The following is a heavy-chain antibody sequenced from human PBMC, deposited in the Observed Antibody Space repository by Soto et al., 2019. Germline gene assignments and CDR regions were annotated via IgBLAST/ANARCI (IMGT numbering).Heavy chain of an antibody. Sequence: QVQLQESGPGLVKPSETLSLTCTVSGGSVSSGSYYWSWIRQPPGKGLEWVGYIYYSGSTNYNPSLTRRVTISVDTSKNQFSLQRSSVTAADTSVYYCARDLPATGVGYYYYGMDVWGQGTTVTVSS. D-gene: IGHD2-15*01. CDR3: ARDLPATGVGYYYYGMDV. J-gene: IGHJ6*02. CDR1: GGSVSSGSYY. CDR2: IYYSGST. V-gene: IGHV4-61*01.